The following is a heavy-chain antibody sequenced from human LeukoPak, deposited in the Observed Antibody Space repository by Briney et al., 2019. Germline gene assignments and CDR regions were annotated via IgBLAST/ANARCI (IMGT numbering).Heavy chain of an antibody. CDR2: ISAYNGNT. CDR3: ASSGRLGNWLDP. CDR1: GYTFTSYG. V-gene: IGHV1-18*01. J-gene: IGHJ5*02. D-gene: IGHD2-15*01. Sequence: ASVKVSCKASGYTFTSYGISWVRQAPGQGLEWMGWISAYNGNTNYAQKLQGRVTMTTDTSTSTAYMELSSLRSEDTAVYYCASSGRLGNWLDPWGQGTLVTVSS.